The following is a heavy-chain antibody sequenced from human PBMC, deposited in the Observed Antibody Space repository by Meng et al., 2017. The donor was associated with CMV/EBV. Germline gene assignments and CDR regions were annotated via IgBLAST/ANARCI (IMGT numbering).Heavy chain of an antibody. V-gene: IGHV3-11*04. CDR2: ISSSGSTI. D-gene: IGHD1-14*01. CDR1: GFTFSSYA. CDR3: ARHFKPGWYFDL. J-gene: IGHJ2*01. Sequence: GESLKISCAASGFTFSSYAMSWIRQAPGKGLEWVSYISSSGSTIYYADSVKGRFTISRDNAKNSLYLQMNSLRAEDTAVYYCARHFKPGWYFDLWGRGTLVTVSS.